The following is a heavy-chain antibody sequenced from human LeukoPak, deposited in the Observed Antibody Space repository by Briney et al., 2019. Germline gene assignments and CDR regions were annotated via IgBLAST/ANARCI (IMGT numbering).Heavy chain of an antibody. D-gene: IGHD2-15*01. J-gene: IGHJ4*02. V-gene: IGHV3-23*01. CDR1: GFTFSSYA. Sequence: GGSLRLSCSASGFTFSSYAMSWLRQAPGKGLEWVSAISGSGVNTYYADSVKGRFTISRDNSKNTLYLQMNSLRAEDTAVYYCAKGPGYCSGSRCYSDHGSYFDYWGQGTLVTVSS. CDR2: ISGSGVNT. CDR3: AKGPGYCSGSRCYSDHGSYFDY.